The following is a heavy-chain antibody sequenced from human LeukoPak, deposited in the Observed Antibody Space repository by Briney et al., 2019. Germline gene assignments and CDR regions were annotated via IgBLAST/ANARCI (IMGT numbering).Heavy chain of an antibody. J-gene: IGHJ4*02. CDR2: ISSSGSTI. Sequence: GGSLRLSCAASGFNFSSYEMNWVRQAPGKGLEWVSYISSSGSTIYYADSVKGRFTISRDNAKNSLYLQMNSLRAEDTAVYYCARDGSIAAAGGAFDYWGQGTLVTVSS. CDR1: GFNFSSYE. V-gene: IGHV3-48*03. CDR3: ARDGSIAAAGGAFDY. D-gene: IGHD6-13*01.